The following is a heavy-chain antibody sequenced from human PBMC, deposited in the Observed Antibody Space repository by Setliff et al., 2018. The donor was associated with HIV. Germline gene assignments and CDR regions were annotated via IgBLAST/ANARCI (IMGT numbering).Heavy chain of an antibody. D-gene: IGHD3-22*01. V-gene: IGHV3-30*18. CDR3: AKDKNKALSSGSPFQH. Sequence: LRLSCAASGFTFSNYAVHWVRQAPGNGLEWVAVASDDGKNIYYADSVKGRFTVSRDNSKNTLYLQMNSLRAEDTALYFCAKDKNKALSSGSPFQHWGQGTLVTVSS. CDR2: ASDDGKNI. J-gene: IGHJ1*01. CDR1: GFTFSNYA.